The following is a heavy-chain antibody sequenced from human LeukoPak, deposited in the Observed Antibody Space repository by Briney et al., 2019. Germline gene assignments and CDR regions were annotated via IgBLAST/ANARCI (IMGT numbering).Heavy chain of an antibody. CDR3: ARHENDFWSGYPSGYFDY. J-gene: IGHJ4*02. CDR2: IYYSGTT. CDR1: GGSISSSSNF. D-gene: IGHD3-3*01. V-gene: IGHV4-39*01. Sequence: SETLSLTCTVSGGSISSSSNFWGWIRQPPGKGLEWIGSIYYSGTTYFNPSLKSRVTISVDTSKNQFSLRLSSVTAADTAIYYCARHENDFWSGYPSGYFDYWGQGTLVTVSS.